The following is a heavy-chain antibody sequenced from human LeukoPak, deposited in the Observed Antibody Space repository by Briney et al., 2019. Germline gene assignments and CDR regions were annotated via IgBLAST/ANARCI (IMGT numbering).Heavy chain of an antibody. D-gene: IGHD2-2*01. CDR2: ISAYNGNT. CDR3: AREGSSTPKLELGCNY. J-gene: IGHJ4*02. CDR1: GYTFTSYG. Sequence: ASVKVSCKASGYTFTSYGISWVRQAPGQGLEWMGWISAYNGNTNYAQKLQGRVTMTTDTSTSTAYMELRSLRSDDTAVYYCAREGSSTPKLELGCNYWGQGTLVTVSS. V-gene: IGHV1-18*01.